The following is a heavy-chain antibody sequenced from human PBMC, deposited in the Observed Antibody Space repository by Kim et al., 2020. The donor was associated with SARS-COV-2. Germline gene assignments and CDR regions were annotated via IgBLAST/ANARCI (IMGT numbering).Heavy chain of an antibody. CDR3: ARVYYESSGYYSFDY. V-gene: IGHV4-31*03. CDR2: IYYSGST. CDR1: GGSISSGGYY. J-gene: IGHJ4*02. Sequence: SETLSLTCTVSGGSISSGGYYWSWIRQHPGKGLEWIGHIYYSGSTDYNPSLKSRLTISVDTSKNQFSLKLSSVTAADTAGYYCARVYYESSGYYSFDYWGXGTLVTVSS. D-gene: IGHD3-22*01.